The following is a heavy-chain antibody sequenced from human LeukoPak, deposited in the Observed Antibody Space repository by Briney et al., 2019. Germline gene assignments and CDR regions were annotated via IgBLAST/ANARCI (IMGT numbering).Heavy chain of an antibody. CDR3: ARAPYGDYLGAFDI. CDR1: GYTFTSHG. J-gene: IGHJ3*02. Sequence: ASVKVSCKASGYTFTSHGISWVRQAPGQGLEWMGWISAYNGNTNYAQKLQGRVTMTTVTSTSTAYMEMRSLRSDDTAVYYCARAPYGDYLGAFDIWGQGTMVTVSS. V-gene: IGHV1-18*01. CDR2: ISAYNGNT. D-gene: IGHD4-17*01.